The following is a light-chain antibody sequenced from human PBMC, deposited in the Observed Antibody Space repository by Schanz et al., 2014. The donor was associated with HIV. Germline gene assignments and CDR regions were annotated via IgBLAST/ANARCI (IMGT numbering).Light chain of an antibody. V-gene: IGKV3-20*01. CDR1: QTVSSHF. CDR3: QQYDSPPWT. CDR2: ANS. J-gene: IGKJ1*01. Sequence: EIVLTQSPGTLSLSPGERATLSCRASQTVSSHFLAWYQQKPGQAPRLLFYANSFRATGVPDRFSGTGSGTDFTLTISRVEAEDYAVYYCQQYDSPPWTFGQGTKVEIK.